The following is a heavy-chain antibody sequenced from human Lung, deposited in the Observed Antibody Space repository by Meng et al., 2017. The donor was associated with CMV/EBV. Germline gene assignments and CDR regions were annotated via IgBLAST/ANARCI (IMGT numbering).Heavy chain of an antibody. D-gene: IGHD3-16*01. CDR1: GFTLSAYA. CDR2: ISTTSTYI. J-gene: IGHJ6*02. CDR3: ARSWDGMDV. Sequence: GGSLRLSCAVSGFTLSAYAMNWVRQTPGKGLEWVSSISTTSTYIYYSDSVKGRFTISRDNAKNSLYLQMSSLRAEDTALYYCARSWDGMDVWGQGTMVTVSS. V-gene: IGHV3-21*04.